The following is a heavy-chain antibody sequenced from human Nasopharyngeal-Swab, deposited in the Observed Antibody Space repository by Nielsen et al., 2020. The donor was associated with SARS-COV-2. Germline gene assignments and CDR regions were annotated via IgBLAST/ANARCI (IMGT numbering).Heavy chain of an antibody. CDR3: ARNYDFWSGLFDY. Sequence: SETLSLTCTVSGGSISSGDYYWRWIRQPPGKGLEWIGYIYYSGSTYYNPSLKSRVTISVDTSKNQFSLKLSSVTAADTAVYYCARNYDFWSGLFDYWGQGTLVTVSS. J-gene: IGHJ4*02. V-gene: IGHV4-30-4*01. CDR2: IYYSGST. D-gene: IGHD3-3*01. CDR1: GGSISSGDYY.